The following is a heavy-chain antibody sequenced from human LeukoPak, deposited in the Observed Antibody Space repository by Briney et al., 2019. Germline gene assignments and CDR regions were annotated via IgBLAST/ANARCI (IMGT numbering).Heavy chain of an antibody. V-gene: IGHV3-23*01. CDR2: ISGIGATT. CDR3: AKYCGDSSCYAGFDF. CDR1: GFTFSSYA. J-gene: IGHJ4*02. D-gene: IGHD2-15*01. Sequence: PGGSLRLSCAASGFTFSSYAMSWVRQAPGKGLQWVSSISGIGATTYYADSVKGRFTISRDNSKNTLYLQMNSLRADDTAVYYCAKYCGDSSCYAGFDFWGQGTLVTVSS.